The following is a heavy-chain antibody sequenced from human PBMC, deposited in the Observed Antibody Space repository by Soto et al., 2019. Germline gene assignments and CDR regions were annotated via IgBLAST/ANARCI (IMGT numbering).Heavy chain of an antibody. CDR3: ATWSASCGGDCYTFDY. D-gene: IGHD2-21*02. V-gene: IGHV1-69*02. Sequence: QVQLVQSGAEVKKPGSSVKVSCKASGGTFSSYTISWVRQAPGQGLEWMGRIIPILGIANYAQEFQGRVTITADKSTSTAYMELSSLRSEDTAVYYCATWSASCGGDCYTFDYWGQGTLVTVSS. CDR1: GGTFSSYT. CDR2: IIPILGIA. J-gene: IGHJ4*02.